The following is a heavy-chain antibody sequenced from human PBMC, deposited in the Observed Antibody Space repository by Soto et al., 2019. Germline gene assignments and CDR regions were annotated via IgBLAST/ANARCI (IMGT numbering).Heavy chain of an antibody. J-gene: IGHJ6*03. CDR1: GYTFTRYD. D-gene: IGHD3-3*01. V-gene: IGHV1-8*01. CDR3: ARGLFWSGYYNYYYYMDV. CDR2: MNPNSGNT. Sequence: ALGQVSCKGAGYTFTRYDINWVRRATRQKLEGMGWMNPNSGNTGYAQKFQGRVTMTRNTSISTAYMELSSLRSEDTAVYYCARGLFWSGYYNYYYYMDVWRKGTTVTVSS.